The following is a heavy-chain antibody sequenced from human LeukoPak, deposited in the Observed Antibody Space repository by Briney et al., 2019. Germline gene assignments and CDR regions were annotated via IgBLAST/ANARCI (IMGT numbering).Heavy chain of an antibody. D-gene: IGHD1-14*01. CDR1: GFTFGGYA. J-gene: IGHJ5*02. V-gene: IGHV3-23*01. Sequence: PRGSLRLSCAASGFTFGGYAMTWVRQATGSGLEWVSAISANGDATYYADSVKGRFTISRDNSKNTLHLQMNSLRAEDTAVYYCAKSAGDVWYNWFDPWGQGTLVTVSS. CDR3: AKSAGDVWYNWFDP. CDR2: ISANGDAT.